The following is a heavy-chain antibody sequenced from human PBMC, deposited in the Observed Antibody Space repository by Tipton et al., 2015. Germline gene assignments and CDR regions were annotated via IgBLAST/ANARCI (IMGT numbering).Heavy chain of an antibody. V-gene: IGHV3-33*01. Sequence: SGFTFSSYGMHWVRQAPGKGLEWVAVIWYDGSNKYYADSVKGRFTISRDNSKNTLYLQMNSLRAEDTAVYYCARDPMTTVTNDAFDIWGQGTMVTVSS. CDR2: IWYDGSNK. CDR3: ARDPMTTVTNDAFDI. CDR1: GFTFSSYG. J-gene: IGHJ3*02. D-gene: IGHD4-17*01.